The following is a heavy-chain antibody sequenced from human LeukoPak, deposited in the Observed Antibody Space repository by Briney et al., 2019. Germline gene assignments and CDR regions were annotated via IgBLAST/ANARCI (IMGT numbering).Heavy chain of an antibody. J-gene: IGHJ5*02. CDR2: INHSGST. Sequence: SETLSLTCSVFGESFSEYYWSWLRQPPGKGLEWIGEINHSGSTNYNPSPKSRVTISVETSKNQISLILNSGTAADTAVHYCARGISTLWFDPWGQGTLVIVSS. D-gene: IGHD3-3*02. CDR1: GESFSEYY. V-gene: IGHV4-34*01. CDR3: ARGISTLWFDP.